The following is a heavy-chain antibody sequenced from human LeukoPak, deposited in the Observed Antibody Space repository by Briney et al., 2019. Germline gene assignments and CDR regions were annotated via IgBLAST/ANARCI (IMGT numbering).Heavy chain of an antibody. CDR1: GFTFSSYA. V-gene: IGHV3-30*04. Sequence: GGSLRLSCAASGFTFSSYAMHWVRQAPGKGLEWVAVISYDGSNKYYADSVKGRFTISRDNSKNTLYLQMNSLRAEDTAVYYCARIPSSVVGTFDYWGQGTLVTVSS. J-gene: IGHJ4*02. CDR2: ISYDGSNK. D-gene: IGHD6-19*01. CDR3: ARIPSSVVGTFDY.